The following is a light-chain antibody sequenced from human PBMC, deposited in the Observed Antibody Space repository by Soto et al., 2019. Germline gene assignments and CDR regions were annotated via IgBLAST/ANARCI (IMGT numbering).Light chain of an antibody. CDR1: QTISSSH. CDR3: QEYGSSPPYT. CDR2: GAS. Sequence: EIVLTQSPGTLSLSPGESATLSCRTSQTISSSHLAWYQQRPGQPPRLLIYGASNRATGIPGRFSGSGSGTDFTLSISRLEPEDFAVAYCQEYGSSPPYTFGQGTKLEI. J-gene: IGKJ2*01. V-gene: IGKV3-20*01.